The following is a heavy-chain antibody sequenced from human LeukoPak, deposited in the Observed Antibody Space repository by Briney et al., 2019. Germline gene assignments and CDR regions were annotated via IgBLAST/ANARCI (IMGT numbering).Heavy chain of an antibody. D-gene: IGHD3-10*01. J-gene: IGHJ3*02. CDR1: GYTFTGYY. V-gene: IGHV1-2*02. CDR2: INPNSGGT. CDR3: ARVDPSYGSGSYYLDAFDI. Sequence: VASVKVSCKASGYTFTGYYMHWVRQAPGQGLEWMGWINPNSGGTNYAQKFQGRVTMTRDTSISTAYMELSRLRSDDTAVYYCARVDPSYGSGSYYLDAFDIWGQGTMVTVSS.